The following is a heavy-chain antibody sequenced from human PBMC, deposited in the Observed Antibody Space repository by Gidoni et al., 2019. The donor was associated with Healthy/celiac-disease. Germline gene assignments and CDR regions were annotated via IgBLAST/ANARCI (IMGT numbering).Heavy chain of an antibody. V-gene: IGHV3-30*18. CDR2: ISDDGSNK. CDR1: GFTFSSHG. D-gene: IGHD3-22*01. J-gene: IGHJ6*02. CDR3: AKNQYYYDSSGYYLYYYYGMDV. Sequence: QVQLVVPGGGVVQPGRSLRLSCATSGFTFSSHGMHWVLQAPGKGLEWVAVISDDGSNKYYADSVKGRFTISRDNSKNTLYLQMNSLRAEDTAVYYGAKNQYYYDSSGYYLYYYYGMDVWGQGTTVTVSS.